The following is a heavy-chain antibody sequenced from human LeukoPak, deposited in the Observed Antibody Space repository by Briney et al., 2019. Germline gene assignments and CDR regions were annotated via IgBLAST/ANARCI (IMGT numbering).Heavy chain of an antibody. D-gene: IGHD3-10*01. CDR3: ARGVYGSGTNAFYYYLDV. CDR2: INPRGGST. CDR1: GYTFISYY. J-gene: IGHJ6*03. Sequence: GASVKVSCKASGYTFISYYMHWVRQAPGQGLEWMGLINPRGGSTSYTQKFQGRVNMTRDTSTSTVYMELSSLRSEDSAVYYCARGVYGSGTNAFYYYLDVWGKGTTVTLSS. V-gene: IGHV1-46*01.